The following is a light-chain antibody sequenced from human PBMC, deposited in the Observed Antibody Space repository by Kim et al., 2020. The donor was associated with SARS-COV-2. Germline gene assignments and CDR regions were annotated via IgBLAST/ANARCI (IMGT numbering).Light chain of an antibody. CDR3: QVWDSSVV. Sequence: SHELTQPLSVSVALGQTATVTCGGNNIGGKYVHWYQQKPGQAPVLVMYKDTNRPSGIPERFSGSNSGNTATLTISRAQAGDEAEYYCQVWDSSVVFGGGT. V-gene: IGLV3-9*01. J-gene: IGLJ2*01. CDR1: NIGGKY. CDR2: KDT.